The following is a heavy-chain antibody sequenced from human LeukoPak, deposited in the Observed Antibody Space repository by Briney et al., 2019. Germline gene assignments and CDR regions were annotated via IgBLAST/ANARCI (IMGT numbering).Heavy chain of an antibody. J-gene: IGHJ4*02. CDR1: GFNLSTYL. CDR3: ARALNYCFDY. Sequence: GGPLRLSCAASGFNLSTYLMTWVRQAPGKGLEWVANIKPDGNEVYDVDSLKGRFTISRDNARNSLYLQMNSLRAEDKAVYYCARALNYCFDYWGQGTLVTVSS. V-gene: IGHV3-7*05. D-gene: IGHD1-1*01. CDR2: IKPDGNEV.